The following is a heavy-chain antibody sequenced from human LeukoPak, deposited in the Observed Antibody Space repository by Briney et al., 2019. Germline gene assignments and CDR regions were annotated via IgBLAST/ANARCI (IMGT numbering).Heavy chain of an antibody. V-gene: IGHV1-18*01. J-gene: IGHJ4*02. CDR2: ICCSNGDT. D-gene: IGHD6-19*01. CDR3: ARDPTNTSGRYAYFDY. Sequence: ASVKVSCKASGYTFNHHGISWVRQAPGQGLEWMGWICCSNGDTHYAQKFQGRVTITTDTSTTTAYMELRSLRSDDTALYYCARDPTNTSGRYAYFDYWGQGTLVTVSS. CDR1: GYTFNHHG.